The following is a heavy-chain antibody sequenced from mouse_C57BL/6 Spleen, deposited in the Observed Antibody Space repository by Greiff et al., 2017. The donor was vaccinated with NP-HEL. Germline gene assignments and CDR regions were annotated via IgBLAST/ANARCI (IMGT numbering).Heavy chain of an antibody. J-gene: IGHJ4*01. Sequence: EVQGVESGGGLVKPGGSLKLSCAASGFTFSDYGMHWVRQAPEKGLEWVAYISSGSSTIYYADTVKGRFTISRDNAKNTLFLQMTSLRSEDTAMYYCARWCYYGNYGEVMDYWGQGTSVTVSS. CDR3: ARWCYYGNYGEVMDY. CDR1: GFTFSDYG. D-gene: IGHD2-1*01. V-gene: IGHV5-17*01. CDR2: ISSGSSTI.